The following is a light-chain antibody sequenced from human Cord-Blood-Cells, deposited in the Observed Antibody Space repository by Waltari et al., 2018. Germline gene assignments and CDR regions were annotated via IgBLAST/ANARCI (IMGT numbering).Light chain of an antibody. CDR1: PSVSSY. CDR2: DAS. Sequence: EIVLTQSPATLSFSPGERATLSCRASPSVSSYLAVYQQKPGQAPRLLIYDASNRATGIPARFSGSGSGTDFTVTISSLEPEDFAVYYCQPRSNWPPYTFGQGTKLEIK. CDR3: QPRSNWPPYT. V-gene: IGKV3-11*01. J-gene: IGKJ2*01.